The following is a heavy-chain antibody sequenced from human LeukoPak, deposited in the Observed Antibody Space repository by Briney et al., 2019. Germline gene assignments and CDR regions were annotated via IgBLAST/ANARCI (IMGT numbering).Heavy chain of an antibody. CDR1: GYTFTVNF. D-gene: IGHD3-10*01. J-gene: IGHJ4*02. CDR2: INPNTGGT. V-gene: IGHV1-2*06. CDR3: ARGGGDYYGSGSHFDY. Sequence: ASVKVSCKASGYTFTVNFLHWVRQAPGQGLEWMGRINPNTGGTNYAQKFQGRVTMTRDTSISTAYMELSRLRSDDTAVYYCARGGGDYYGSGSHFDYWGREPWSPSPQ.